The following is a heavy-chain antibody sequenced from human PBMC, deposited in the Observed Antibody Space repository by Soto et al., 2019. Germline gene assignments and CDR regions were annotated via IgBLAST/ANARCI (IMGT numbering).Heavy chain of an antibody. J-gene: IGHJ4*02. D-gene: IGHD2-15*01. V-gene: IGHV4-34*01. CDR3: ARGRGDFDY. Sequence: SETLSLTCVVYGGSFSGYYLSWIRQPPGEGLEWIGEINHSGSTNYNPSLKSRVTISVDTSKNQFSLKLSSVTAADTAVYYCARGRGDFDYWGQGTLVTVSS. CDR2: INHSGST. CDR1: GGSFSGYY.